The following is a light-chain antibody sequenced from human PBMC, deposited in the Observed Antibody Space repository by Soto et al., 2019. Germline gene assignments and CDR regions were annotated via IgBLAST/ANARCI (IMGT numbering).Light chain of an antibody. V-gene: IGLV2-14*03. J-gene: IGLJ1*01. Sequence: QSALTQPASVSGSPGQSITISCTGTSKAVGGYNYVSGYQQHPGKAPKLMIYDVSNRPSGVSNRFSGSKSGNTASLTISGLQAEDEADYYCSSYKAGGTGVFGTGTKVTVL. CDR1: SKAVGGYNY. CDR3: SSYKAGGTGV. CDR2: DVS.